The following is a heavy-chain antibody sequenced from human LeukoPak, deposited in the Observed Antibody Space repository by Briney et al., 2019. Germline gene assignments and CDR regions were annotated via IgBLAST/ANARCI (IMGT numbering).Heavy chain of an antibody. D-gene: IGHD2-15*01. Sequence: ASVEVSCKASGYTFTGYYMHWVRQAPVQGLEWMGRINPNSGGTSYAQKFQGRVTMTRATSISTAYMELSRLRSDDTAVYYCAAQYCSGGSCYDYWGQGTLVTVSS. CDR1: GYTFTGYY. J-gene: IGHJ4*02. CDR2: INPNSGGT. CDR3: AAQYCSGGSCYDY. V-gene: IGHV1-2*06.